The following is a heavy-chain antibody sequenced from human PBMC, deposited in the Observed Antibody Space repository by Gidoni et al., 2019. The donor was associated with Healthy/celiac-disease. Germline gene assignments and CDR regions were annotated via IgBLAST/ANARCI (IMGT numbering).Heavy chain of an antibody. V-gene: IGHV3-9*01. CDR2: ISWNSGSI. J-gene: IGHJ4*02. Sequence: EVQLVESGGGLVQPGRSLRLSCAASGFTFDDYAMHWVRQAPGKGLEWVSGISWNSGSIGYADSVKGRFTISRDNAKNSLYLQMNSLRAEDTALYYCAKEGTHGDYFDYWGQGTLVTVSS. CDR1: GFTFDDYA. D-gene: IGHD4-17*01. CDR3: AKEGTHGDYFDY.